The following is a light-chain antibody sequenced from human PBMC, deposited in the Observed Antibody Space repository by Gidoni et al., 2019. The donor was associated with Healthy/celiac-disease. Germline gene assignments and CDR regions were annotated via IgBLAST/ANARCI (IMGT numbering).Light chain of an antibody. CDR1: QSVSSN. CDR3: QQYNTWPPWA. CDR2: GAS. V-gene: IGKV3-15*01. J-gene: IGKJ1*01. Sequence: EIVMTQSPATLSVSPGERATLSCRASQSVSSNLAWYQQKPGQPPRLLIYGASTRATGFPARFSGSGSGTEFTLTISSLESEDLAVYYCQQYNTWPPWAFGQGTKVEIK.